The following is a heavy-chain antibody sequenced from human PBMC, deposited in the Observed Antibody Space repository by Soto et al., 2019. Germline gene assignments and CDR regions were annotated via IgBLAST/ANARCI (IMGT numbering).Heavy chain of an antibody. Sequence: GASVKVSCKASGYTFTSYAMHWVRQAPGQRLEWMGWINAGNGNTKYSQKFQGRVTITRDTSASTAYMELSSLRSEDTAVYYCALTRLNDSPAPNFDYWGQGTLVTVPS. CDR3: ALTRLNDSPAPNFDY. CDR2: INAGNGNT. D-gene: IGHD3-22*01. CDR1: GYTFTSYA. J-gene: IGHJ4*02. V-gene: IGHV1-3*01.